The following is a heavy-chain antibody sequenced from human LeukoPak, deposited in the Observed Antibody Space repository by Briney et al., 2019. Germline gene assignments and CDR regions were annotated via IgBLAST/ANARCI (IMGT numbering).Heavy chain of an antibody. CDR1: GGSISSGGYY. D-gene: IGHD3-22*01. Sequence: SETLSLTCTVSGGSISSGGYYWSWIRQHPGKGLEWIGYIYYSGSTYYNPSLKSRVTISVDTSKNQFSLKLSSVTAADTAVYYCARDRSGYYDYWGQGTLVTVSS. V-gene: IGHV4-31*03. J-gene: IGHJ4*02. CDR3: ARDRSGYYDY. CDR2: IYYSGST.